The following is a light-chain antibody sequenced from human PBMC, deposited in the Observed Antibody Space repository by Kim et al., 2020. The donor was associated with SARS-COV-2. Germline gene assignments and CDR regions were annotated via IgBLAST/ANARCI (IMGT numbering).Light chain of an antibody. CDR2: DAF. V-gene: IGKV3-11*01. CDR3: QQRSNWYT. J-gene: IGKJ2*01. Sequence: PGATPPPSRRASQSIGSSLAWYQHKPGQAPRLLIYDAFNRATGIPARFSGSGSGTDFTLTISSLEPEDFAVYYCQQRSNWYTFGQGTKLEI. CDR1: QSIGSS.